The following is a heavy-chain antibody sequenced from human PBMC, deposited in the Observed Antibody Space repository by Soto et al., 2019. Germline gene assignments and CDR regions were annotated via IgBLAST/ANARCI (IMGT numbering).Heavy chain of an antibody. CDR1: GYTFTSYY. V-gene: IGHV1-46*01. CDR3: ARGSHVEYNWFDP. D-gene: IGHD3-16*01. J-gene: IGHJ5*02. Sequence: QVQLVQSGAEVKKPGASVKISCKTSGYTFTSYYLYWVRQAPGRGLEWMGISNPSGGHTNYAQKFHGRVPMTRDTSTSTVYMELSSLRSEDTAVYYCARGSHVEYNWFDPWGQGTLVTVSS. CDR2: SNPSGGHT.